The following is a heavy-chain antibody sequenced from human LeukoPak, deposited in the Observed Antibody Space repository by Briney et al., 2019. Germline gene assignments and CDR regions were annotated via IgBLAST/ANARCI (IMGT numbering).Heavy chain of an antibody. CDR2: INTGSSTM. CDR1: GFTFSSYS. D-gene: IGHD3-10*01. J-gene: IGHJ4*02. V-gene: IGHV3-48*04. Sequence: GGSLRLSCAASGFTFSSYSMNWVRQAPGKGLEWVSYINTGSSTMYYADSVKGRFTISRDNAKNSLYPQMNSLRAEDTAVYYCARDSMVRGVLSSIYWGQGTLVTVSS. CDR3: ARDSMVRGVLSSIY.